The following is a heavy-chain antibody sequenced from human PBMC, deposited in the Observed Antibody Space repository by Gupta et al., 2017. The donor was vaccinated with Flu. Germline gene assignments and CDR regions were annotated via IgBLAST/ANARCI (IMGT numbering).Heavy chain of an antibody. CDR2: IKQDGSDK. D-gene: IGHD3-10*01. V-gene: IGHV3-7*01. Sequence: GLEWVANIKQDGSDKYYVDSVKGRFTVSRDNVENSLFLQMNGLRSEDTAVYYCARDSERGSPGGGMDVWGQGTTVSVSS. J-gene: IGHJ6*02. CDR3: ARDSERGSPGGGMDV.